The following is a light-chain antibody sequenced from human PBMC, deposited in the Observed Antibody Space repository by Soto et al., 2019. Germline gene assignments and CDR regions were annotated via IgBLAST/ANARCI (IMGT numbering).Light chain of an antibody. J-gene: IGKJ1*01. CDR1: QSVSSK. CDR2: DAS. V-gene: IGKV3-15*01. CDR3: QQYNNWPRT. Sequence: EIVLTQSPGTLSLSPGERATLSCRASQSVSSKLAWYQQKRGQAPRLLIYDASTRATGIPARFSGSGSETEFTLTISSLQSEDFALYFCQQYNNWPRTFGQGTKVDIK.